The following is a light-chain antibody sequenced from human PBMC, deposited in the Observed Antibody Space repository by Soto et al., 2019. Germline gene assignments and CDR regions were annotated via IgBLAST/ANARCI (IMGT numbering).Light chain of an antibody. CDR2: TGS. Sequence: DIQMTQSPSSVSASVGDRVSITCRASQGISNWLAWYQQKPGRAPKLLIYTGSSLQSGVPSRFSGNGSGKDFPLNNSRLQPEDVATFFCQQANRFPLTFGGGTKVEIK. CDR1: QGISNW. V-gene: IGKV1-12*01. J-gene: IGKJ4*01. CDR3: QQANRFPLT.